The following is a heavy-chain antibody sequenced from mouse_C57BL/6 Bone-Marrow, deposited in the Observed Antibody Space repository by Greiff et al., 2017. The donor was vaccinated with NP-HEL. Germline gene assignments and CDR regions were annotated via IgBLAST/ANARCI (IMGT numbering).Heavy chain of an antibody. J-gene: IGHJ3*01. Sequence: EVQLQESGPGLVKPSQSLSLTCSVTGYSITSGYYWNWIRQFPGNKLEWMGYISYDGSNNYNPSLKNRISITRDTSKNQFFLKLNSVTTEDTATYYCARGGNYSAWFDYWGQGTLVTVSA. V-gene: IGHV3-6*01. CDR2: ISYDGSN. CDR3: ARGGNYSAWFDY. D-gene: IGHD2-1*01. CDR1: GYSITSGYY.